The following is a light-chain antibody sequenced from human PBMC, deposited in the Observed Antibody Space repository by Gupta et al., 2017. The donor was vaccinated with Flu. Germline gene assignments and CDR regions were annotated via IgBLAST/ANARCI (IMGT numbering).Light chain of an antibody. CDR3: SSDTSSNTLE. J-gene: IGLJ3*02. V-gene: IGLV2-14*01. CDR2: EVI. CDR1: SSDVGGYNY. Sequence: SITISCTGTSSDVGGYNYVSWNQHHPGKAPNLMMYEVIKRPAGVSNRFSGSKSGNTASLTISGLQAEDEADYDCSSDTSSNTLEFGGGTKLTVL.